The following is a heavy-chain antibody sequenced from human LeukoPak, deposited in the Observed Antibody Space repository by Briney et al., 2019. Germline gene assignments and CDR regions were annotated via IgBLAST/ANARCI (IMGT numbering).Heavy chain of an antibody. J-gene: IGHJ4*02. CDR1: GGTFSSYA. D-gene: IGHD5-24*01. CDR2: INPDSGGT. Sequence: ASVRVSCKASGGTFSSYAISWVRQAPGQGREWMGRINPDSGGTNYAQKFQGRVTMTRDTSITTAYMELSRLRSDDAAVYYCARGSEMATTFIDYWGQGTLVTVSS. CDR3: ARGSEMATTFIDY. V-gene: IGHV1-2*06.